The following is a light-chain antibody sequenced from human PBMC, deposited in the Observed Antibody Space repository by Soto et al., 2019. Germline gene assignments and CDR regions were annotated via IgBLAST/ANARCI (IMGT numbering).Light chain of an antibody. CDR3: QQYDSLPIT. J-gene: IGKJ5*01. CDR2: DAS. Sequence: DIQMTQSPSSLSASVGDRVTITCQASQDISTSLNWFQQKRGKAPKLLIYDASHLETGVPSRFSGSGSETEFTFTISSLQPEDIATYYCQQYDSLPITFGQGTRLEIK. V-gene: IGKV1-33*01. CDR1: QDISTS.